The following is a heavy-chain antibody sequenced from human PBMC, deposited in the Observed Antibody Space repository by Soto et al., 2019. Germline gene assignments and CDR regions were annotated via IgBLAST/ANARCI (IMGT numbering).Heavy chain of an antibody. CDR3: ARARGRYDILTGIDY. D-gene: IGHD3-9*01. Sequence: SETLSLTCTVSGGSISSGDYYWSWIRQHPGKGLEWIGYIYSSGSTYYNPSLKSRVTISVDTSKNQFSLKLSSVTAADTALYYCARARGRYDILTGIDYWGQGTLVTVSS. J-gene: IGHJ4*02. V-gene: IGHV4-31*03. CDR1: GGSISSGDYY. CDR2: IYSSGST.